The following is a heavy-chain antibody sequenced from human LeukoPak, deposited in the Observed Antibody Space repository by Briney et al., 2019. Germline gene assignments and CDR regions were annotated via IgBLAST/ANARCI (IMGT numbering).Heavy chain of an antibody. CDR2: IYSGGIT. V-gene: IGHV3-53*05. D-gene: IGHD3-22*01. J-gene: IGHJ4*02. CDR3: ATSYYDSSAYYLNPE. CDR1: GFTVSSNY. Sequence: PGGSLRLSCAASGFTVSSNYMSWVRQAPGKGLEWVSVIYSGGITYYADSVKGRFTISRDNSKNTLYLQMNSLRSDDTAVYYCATSYYDSSAYYLNPEWGQGTLVTVSS.